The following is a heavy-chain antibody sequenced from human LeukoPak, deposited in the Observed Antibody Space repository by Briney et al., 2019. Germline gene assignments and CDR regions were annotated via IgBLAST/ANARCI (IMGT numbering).Heavy chain of an antibody. Sequence: GGSLRLSCAASGFTFSSYAMSWVRQTPGKGLEWVAGISGSGGSSYYADSVKGRFTISRDNSKNTLYLQMNSLRAEDTAVYYCVKVRWSSSSPIAFDIWGQGTVVTVSS. J-gene: IGHJ3*02. V-gene: IGHV3-23*01. CDR3: VKVRWSSSSPIAFDI. CDR1: GFTFSSYA. CDR2: ISGSGGSS. D-gene: IGHD6-6*01.